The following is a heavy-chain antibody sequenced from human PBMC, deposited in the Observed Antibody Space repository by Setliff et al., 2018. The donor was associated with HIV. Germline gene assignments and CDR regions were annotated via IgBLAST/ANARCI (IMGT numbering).Heavy chain of an antibody. CDR3: ARVVYTYYYMDV. D-gene: IGHD4-4*01. V-gene: IGHV4-30-4*08. J-gene: IGHJ6*03. CDR1: GASISRGNYY. CDR2: MYYSGST. Sequence: SETLSLTCTVSGASISRGNYYWTWIRQRPGKGLEWIAFMYYSGSTYYSPSLKSRLMISVDTSKNRFSLNMTSVTAADTAVYFCARVVYTYYYMDVWGKGTTVTVSS.